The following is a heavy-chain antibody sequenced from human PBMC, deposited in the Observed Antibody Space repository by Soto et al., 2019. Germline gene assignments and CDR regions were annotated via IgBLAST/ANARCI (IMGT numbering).Heavy chain of an antibody. CDR1: GGTFSSYA. V-gene: IGHV1-69*06. CDR2: IIPIFGTA. D-gene: IGHD4-17*01. CDR3: ASHTGDYGDYEDLWDY. J-gene: IGHJ4*02. Sequence: QVQLVQSGAEVKKPGSSVKVSCKASGGTFSSYAISWVRQAPGQGLEWMGGIIPIFGTANYAQKFQGRVTITADKSTSTAYMGLSSLRSEDTAVYYCASHTGDYGDYEDLWDYWCQGSLVTVSS.